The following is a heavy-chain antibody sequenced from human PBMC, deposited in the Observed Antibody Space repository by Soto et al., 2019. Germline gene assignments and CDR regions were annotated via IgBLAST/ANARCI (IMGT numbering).Heavy chain of an antibody. V-gene: IGHV1-69*02. Sequence: QVQLVQSGAEVKKPGSSVKVSCKASGGTFSSYTISWVRQAPGQGLEWMGRIIPILGIANYAQKFQGRVPVTADTSTSTAYMELSSLRSEDTAVDYWAMEYCSSTGCYRDYWGQGTLVTVSS. D-gene: IGHD2-2*02. J-gene: IGHJ4*02. CDR1: GGTFSSYT. CDR3: AMEYCSSTGCYRDY. CDR2: IIPILGIA.